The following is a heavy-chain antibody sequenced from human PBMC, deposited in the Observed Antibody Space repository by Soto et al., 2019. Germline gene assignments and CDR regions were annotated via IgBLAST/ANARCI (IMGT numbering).Heavy chain of an antibody. CDR3: ASEVRFLEWFFDY. J-gene: IGHJ4*02. V-gene: IGHV3-30*03. Sequence: TGGSLRLSCAASGFTFSSYGMHWVRQAPGKGLEWVAVISYDGSNKYYADSVKGRFTISRDNSKNTLYLQMNSLRAEDTAVYYCASEVRFLEWFFDYWGQGTLVTVSS. CDR1: GFTFSSYG. CDR2: ISYDGSNK. D-gene: IGHD3-3*01.